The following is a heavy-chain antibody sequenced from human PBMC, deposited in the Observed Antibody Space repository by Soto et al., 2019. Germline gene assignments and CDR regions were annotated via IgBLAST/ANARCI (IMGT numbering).Heavy chain of an antibody. CDR1: GYTFSSIG. CDR2: ISPYKGNT. Sequence: QIQLVQSGAEVKKPGASVKVSCKASGYTFSSIGISWVRQAPGQGLEWMGWISPYKGNTHYAQGLQGRVTMTTDTSTSTAYMEVRSLGSDDTAVYYCARDVDASGSYYTDYWGQGTLVTVSS. V-gene: IGHV1-18*01. CDR3: ARDVDASGSYYTDY. J-gene: IGHJ4*02. D-gene: IGHD3-10*01.